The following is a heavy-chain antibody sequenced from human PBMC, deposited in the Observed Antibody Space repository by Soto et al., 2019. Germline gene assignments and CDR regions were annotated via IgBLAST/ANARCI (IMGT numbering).Heavy chain of an antibody. CDR2: IYPGDSDT. CDR3: ARRITVSGSYCFDY. V-gene: IGHV5-51*01. J-gene: IGHJ4*02. D-gene: IGHD6-19*01. Sequence: GESLKISCKGSGYTFTNYWIGWVRQMPGKGLEWMGIIYPGDSDTRYSPSFQGQVTISVDKPISTAYLQWSSLKASDTAMYYCARRITVSGSYCFDYWGQGTLVTVSS. CDR1: GYTFTNYW.